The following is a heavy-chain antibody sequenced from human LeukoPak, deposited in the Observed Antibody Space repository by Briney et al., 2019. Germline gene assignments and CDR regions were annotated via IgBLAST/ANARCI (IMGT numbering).Heavy chain of an antibody. D-gene: IGHD6-6*01. J-gene: IGHJ4*02. CDR3: ARAYSSSSWCFDY. CDR1: GGSISSYY. V-gene: IGHV4-59*01. Sequence: SETLSLTCTVSGGSISSYYWSWIRQPPGKGLEWVGYIYYSGSTNYNPSLKSRATISVGTTTNQSSLQLSSLPPAATAVYYCARAYSSSSWCFDYWGRGTLVTVSA. CDR2: IYYSGST.